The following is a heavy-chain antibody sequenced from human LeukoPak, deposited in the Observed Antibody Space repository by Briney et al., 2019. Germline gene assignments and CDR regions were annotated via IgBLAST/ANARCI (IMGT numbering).Heavy chain of an antibody. Sequence: GASVKVSCKASGGTFSSYAISWVRQAPGQGLEWMGGIIPIFGTANYAQKFQGRVTITADESTSTAYMELSSLRSEDTAVYYCATPGARSTDDAFDIWGQGTMVTVSS. CDR2: IIPIFGTA. CDR3: ATPGARSTDDAFDI. J-gene: IGHJ3*02. CDR1: GGTFSSYA. D-gene: IGHD1-26*01. V-gene: IGHV1-69*13.